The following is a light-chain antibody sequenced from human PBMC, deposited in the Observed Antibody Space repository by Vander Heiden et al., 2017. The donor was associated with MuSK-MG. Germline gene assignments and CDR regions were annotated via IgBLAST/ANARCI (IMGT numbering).Light chain of an antibody. CDR2: EVN. Sequence: QSPLTQPASVSGSPGPSITISCTGTSGDVGNYDLVSWYQHHPGKAPKFIIYEVNKRPSGVSNRFSGSKSGNTASLTISGLQAEDEADYYCCSYAGSSTLIFGGGTKLTVL. J-gene: IGLJ2*01. V-gene: IGLV2-23*02. CDR1: SGDVGNYDL. CDR3: CSYAGSSTLI.